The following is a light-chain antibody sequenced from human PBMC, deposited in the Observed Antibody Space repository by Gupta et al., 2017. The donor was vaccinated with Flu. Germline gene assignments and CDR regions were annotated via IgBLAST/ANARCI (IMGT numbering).Light chain of an antibody. V-gene: IGKV3-15*01. J-gene: IGKJ1*01. CDR2: GAS. Sequence: EIVMTQSPATLSLSTGEGVTLSCRASQTVSSNLAWYQQRPGQAPRLVLYGASMRATDIPARFSGGGSGTEFTLTISSLQSEDFAIYHCQQYHDRPWTFGQGTRVEIK. CDR3: QQYHDRPWT. CDR1: QTVSSN.